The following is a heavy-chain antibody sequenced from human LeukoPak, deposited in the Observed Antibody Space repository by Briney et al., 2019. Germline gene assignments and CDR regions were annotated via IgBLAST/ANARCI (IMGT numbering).Heavy chain of an antibody. J-gene: IGHJ4*02. CDR2: IYYSGTT. D-gene: IGHD2-21*01. V-gene: IGHV4-39*01. Sequence: PSETLSLTCTVSGXSINRGFYYWGWIRQPPGKGLALIGSIYYSGTTYYNPSLKSRVTISVDTSRNQFSLQLTSVTVADTAVYFCARHRPSSTMSGIALWGQGTLVTVSS. CDR1: GXSINRGFYY. CDR3: ARHRPSSTMSGIAL.